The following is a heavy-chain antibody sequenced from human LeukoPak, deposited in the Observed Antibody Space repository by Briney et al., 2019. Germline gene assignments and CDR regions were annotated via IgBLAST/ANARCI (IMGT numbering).Heavy chain of an antibody. V-gene: IGHV4-39*07. CDR2: IYYSGST. CDR1: GGSIGSSSYY. D-gene: IGHD4-17*01. Sequence: SETLSLTCTVSGGSIGSSSYYWGWIRQPPGKGLEWIGSIYYSGSTYYNPSLKSRVTISVDTSKNQFSLKLSSVTAADTAVYYCARARGTYGDYTYYYYHYYMDVWGKGTTVTVSS. J-gene: IGHJ6*03. CDR3: ARARGTYGDYTYYYYHYYMDV.